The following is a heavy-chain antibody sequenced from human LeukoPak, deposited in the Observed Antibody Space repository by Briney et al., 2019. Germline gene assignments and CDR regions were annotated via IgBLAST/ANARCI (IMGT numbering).Heavy chain of an antibody. J-gene: IGHJ4*02. D-gene: IGHD5-12*01. CDR3: ARLVVATSGSGYVPGYYFDY. V-gene: IGHV5-51*01. CDR1: GSSFTSYW. Sequence: GESLKISCKGSGSSFTSYWIGWVRQMPGKGLEWMGIIYPGDSDTRYSPSFQGQVTISADKSISTAYLQWSSLKASDTAMYYCARLVVATSGSGYVPGYYFDYWGQGTLVTVSS. CDR2: IYPGDSDT.